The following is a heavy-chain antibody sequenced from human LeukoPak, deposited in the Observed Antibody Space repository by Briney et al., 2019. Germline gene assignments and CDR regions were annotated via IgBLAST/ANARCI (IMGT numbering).Heavy chain of an antibody. Sequence: SETLSLTCTVSGGSISSYYWSWIRQPPGKGLEWIGNIYYSGSTIYNPSLQSRVTMSVDTSKNQFSLNLTSVTAADTAVYYCARHWSGSGSYYYYWGQGTLVTVSS. CDR3: ARHWSGSGSYYYY. CDR1: GGSISSYY. CDR2: IYYSGST. D-gene: IGHD3-10*01. V-gene: IGHV4-59*08. J-gene: IGHJ4*02.